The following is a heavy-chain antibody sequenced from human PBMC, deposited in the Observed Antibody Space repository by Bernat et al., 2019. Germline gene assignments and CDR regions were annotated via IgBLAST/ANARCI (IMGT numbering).Heavy chain of an antibody. Sequence: QVQLQQWGAGLLKPSETLSLTCAVYGGSFSGYYWSWIRQPPGKGLEWIGEINHSGSTNYNPSLKSRVTISVDTSKNQFSLKLSSVTAADTAVYYCAVRYYDCWSGYPNLDYWGQGTLVTVSS. CDR3: AVRYYDCWSGYPNLDY. CDR2: INHSGST. D-gene: IGHD3-3*01. CDR1: GGSFSGYY. V-gene: IGHV4-34*01. J-gene: IGHJ4*02.